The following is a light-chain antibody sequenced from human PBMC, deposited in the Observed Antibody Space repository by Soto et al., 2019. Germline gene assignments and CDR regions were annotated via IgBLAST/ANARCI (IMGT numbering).Light chain of an antibody. V-gene: IGLV2-11*01. J-gene: IGLJ3*02. Sequence: QSALTQPRSVSGSPGQSVTISCTGTSSDVGGYNCVSWYQQHPGKAPKLMIYDVSKRPSGVPDRFSGSKSGNTASLTISGLQAADEADYYCCSYAGSYTWVFGGGTKLTVL. CDR1: SSDVGGYNC. CDR2: DVS. CDR3: CSYAGSYTWV.